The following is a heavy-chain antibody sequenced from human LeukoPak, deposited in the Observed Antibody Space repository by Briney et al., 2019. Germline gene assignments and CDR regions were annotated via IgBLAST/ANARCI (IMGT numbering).Heavy chain of an antibody. J-gene: IGHJ4*02. CDR1: GGSISSGGYS. D-gene: IGHD3-22*01. CDR2: IYYSGST. V-gene: IGHV4-31*11. Sequence: SQTLSLTCAVSGGSISSGGYSWSWIRQPPGKGLEWIGYIYYSGSTYYNPSLKSRVTISVDTSKNQFSLKLSSVTAADTAVYYCASLDSSGYTPTSYFDYWGQGTLVTVSS. CDR3: ASLDSSGYTPTSYFDY.